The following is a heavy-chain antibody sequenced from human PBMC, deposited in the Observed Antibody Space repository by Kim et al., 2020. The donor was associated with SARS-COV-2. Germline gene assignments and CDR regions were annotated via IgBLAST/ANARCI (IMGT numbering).Heavy chain of an antibody. Sequence: GGSLRLSCAASGFKFTNYAISWVRQAPGKGLEWVAIVSYGGSAKNYGDSVKGRFTISRDNSKNTVSLEMNSLRADDTAVYWCTRDLIYDSSLHGMDVWGQGTTVTVSS. CDR2: VSYGGSAK. D-gene: IGHD3-22*01. J-gene: IGHJ6*02. V-gene: IGHV3-30-3*01. CDR1: GFKFTNYA. CDR3: TRDLIYDSSLHGMDV.